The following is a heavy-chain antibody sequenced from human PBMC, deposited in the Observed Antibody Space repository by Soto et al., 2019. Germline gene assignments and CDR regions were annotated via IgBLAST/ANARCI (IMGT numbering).Heavy chain of an antibody. CDR1: GFTFGSYA. J-gene: IGHJ1*01. D-gene: IGHD1-1*01. Sequence: HPGGSLRLSCAASGFTFGSYAMHWVRQAPGKGLEWVAVISYGGSNKYYADSVKGRFTISRDNSKNTLYLQMNSLRAEDTAVYYCAHGGTPLAVPMWGFDFWGRGTLVTVSS. CDR2: ISYGGSNK. CDR3: AHGGTPLAVPMWGFDF. V-gene: IGHV3-30-3*01.